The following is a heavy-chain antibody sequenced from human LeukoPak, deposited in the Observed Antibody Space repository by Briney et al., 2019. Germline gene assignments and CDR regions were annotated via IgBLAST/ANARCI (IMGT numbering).Heavy chain of an antibody. CDR1: GGTFSSYA. CDR3: AREDSSGYTSDY. J-gene: IGHJ4*02. Sequence: SVKVSCKASGGTFSSYAMSWVRQAPGRGLEWMGGIIPIFGTANYAQKFQGRVTITADESTSTAYMELSSLRSEDTAVYYCAREDSSGYTSDYWGQGTLVTVSS. D-gene: IGHD3-22*01. CDR2: IIPIFGTA. V-gene: IGHV1-69*01.